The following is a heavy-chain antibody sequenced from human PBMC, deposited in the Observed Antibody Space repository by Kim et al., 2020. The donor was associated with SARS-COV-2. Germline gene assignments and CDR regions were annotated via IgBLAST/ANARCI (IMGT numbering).Heavy chain of an antibody. J-gene: IGHJ4*02. CDR3: ARKYSSGWYPTFDS. CDR1: GGPISSRPYY. D-gene: IGHD6-13*01. CDR2: IYYTGRA. V-gene: IGHV4-39*01. Sequence: SETLSLTCSVSGGPISSRPYYWAWIRQSPGRGLEWIGTIYYTGRAYFSPSLKSRVTISVDSSKNQFSLSLTSVTAADTAVYYCARKYSSGWYPTFDSWGQGAVVTVSS.